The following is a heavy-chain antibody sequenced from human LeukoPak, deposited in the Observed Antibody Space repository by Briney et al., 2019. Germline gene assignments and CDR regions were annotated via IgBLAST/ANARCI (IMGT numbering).Heavy chain of an antibody. CDR2: IYDSGNI. D-gene: IGHD3-22*01. CDR3: AGGTVGGYYESTTLDF. CDR1: GASMRQFY. Sequence: SETLSLTCSVSGASMRQFYWNWIRQAPGKGLEWIASIYDSGNINYNPSLQSRVTVSVDKSNNQFSLRLTSMTPADMAIYYCAGGTVGGYYESTTLDFWGQGTLVTVSS. J-gene: IGHJ4*02. V-gene: IGHV4-59*01.